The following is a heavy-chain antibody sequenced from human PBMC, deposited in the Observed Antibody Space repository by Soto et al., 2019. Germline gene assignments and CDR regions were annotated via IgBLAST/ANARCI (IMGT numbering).Heavy chain of an antibody. J-gene: IGHJ5*02. D-gene: IGHD2-2*01. CDR2: ISYDGSNK. CDR1: GFTFSSYA. V-gene: IGHV3-30-3*01. Sequence: GGSLRLSCAASGFTFSSYAMHWVCQAPGKGLEWVAVISYDGSNKYYADSVKGRFTISRDNSKNTLYLQMNSLRAEDTAVYYCAREAGYQLLPNWFDPWGQGTLVTVSS. CDR3: AREAGYQLLPNWFDP.